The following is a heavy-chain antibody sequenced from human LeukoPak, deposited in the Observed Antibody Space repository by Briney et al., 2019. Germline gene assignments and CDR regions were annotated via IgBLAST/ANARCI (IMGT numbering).Heavy chain of an antibody. J-gene: IGHJ4*02. CDR3: ARDRIGDSVIYFDS. CDR1: GFSFSDYW. Sequence: GGSLTLSXAPSGFSFSDYWMYWVRQAPGKGLVWVSRINSDGSSKNYPDSVKGRFIISRDHAKNTHYLQMNSLRAEDTAVYYCARDRIGDSVIYFDSWGQGTLVTVSS. V-gene: IGHV3-74*01. D-gene: IGHD4-17*01. CDR2: INSDGSSK.